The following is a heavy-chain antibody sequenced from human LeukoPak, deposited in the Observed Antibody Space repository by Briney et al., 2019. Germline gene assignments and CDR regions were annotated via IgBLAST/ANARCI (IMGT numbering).Heavy chain of an antibody. CDR1: GFTFSSYA. J-gene: IGHJ4*02. V-gene: IGHV3-30*04. Sequence: GGSLRLSCAASGFTFSSYAMHWVRQAPGKGLEWVAVISYDGSNKKYADSVKGRFTISRDNSKNTLYLQMNSLRAEDTAFYYCARDVDYDDEGGFDYWGQGTLVTVSS. CDR3: ARDVDYDDEGGFDY. D-gene: IGHD4-17*01. CDR2: ISYDGSNK.